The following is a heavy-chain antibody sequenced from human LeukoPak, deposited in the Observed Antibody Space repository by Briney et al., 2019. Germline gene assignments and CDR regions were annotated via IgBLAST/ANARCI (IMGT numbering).Heavy chain of an antibody. Sequence: SETLSLTCTVSGGSISSYYWSWLRQPPGKGLEWIGFIYYSGITDYNPSLKGRVTISVDTPKNHFSLRLSSVTAADTAVYYCARVRALSYYDSSGDLYYFEYWGQGTLVTVSS. CDR2: IYYSGIT. CDR3: ARVRALSYYDSSGDLYYFEY. D-gene: IGHD3-22*01. V-gene: IGHV4-59*01. CDR1: GGSISSYY. J-gene: IGHJ4*02.